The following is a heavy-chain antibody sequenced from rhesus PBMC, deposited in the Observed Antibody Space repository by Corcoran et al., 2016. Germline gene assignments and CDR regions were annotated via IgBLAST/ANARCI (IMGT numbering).Heavy chain of an antibody. CDR2: VDPEDGEA. Sequence: EVQLVQSGAEVKKPGASVKISCKASGYPFTDYYLHWVRQAPGKGLEWMGRVDPEDGEARHAQKFQDRVTITADTSTDTAYMELSSLRSEDTAVYYCATTHCSDSGCSYGLDSWGQGVVVTVSS. J-gene: IGHJ6*01. CDR1: GYPFTDYY. D-gene: IGHD2-33*01. CDR3: ATTHCSDSGCSYGLDS. V-gene: IGHV1-111*02.